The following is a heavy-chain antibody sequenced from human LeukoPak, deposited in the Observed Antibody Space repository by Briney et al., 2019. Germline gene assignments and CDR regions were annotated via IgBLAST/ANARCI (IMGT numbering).Heavy chain of an antibody. CDR1: GFTFSDFH. V-gene: IGHV3-11*01. CDR2: ITSRGSTI. D-gene: IGHD6-13*01. J-gene: IGHJ4*02. CDR3: ARGDSSTWIRTYYFDY. Sequence: GGSVRLSCAASGFTFSDFHMSWVRQAQGKGLEWASYITSRGSTIYYADSVKGRFAISRDNAKNSLYLQMNSLRAEDTAVYYCARGDSSTWIRTYYFDYWGQGTLVTGSS.